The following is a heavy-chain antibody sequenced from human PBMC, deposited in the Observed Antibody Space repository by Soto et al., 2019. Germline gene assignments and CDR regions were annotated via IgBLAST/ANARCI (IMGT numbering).Heavy chain of an antibody. CDR3: ARGPPKIEPQWLLLRGYYFAY. Sequence: QVQLQQWGAGLLKPSETLSLTCAVYGVSFSGYYWSRIRQPPGKGLEWMGESNQSGSTNYNPSLKSRVTISVDTSTNQFPLKLSSVTAAATAVYYCARGPPKIEPQWLLLRGYYFAYWCQGTLVTVSS. D-gene: IGHD6-19*01. CDR2: SNQSGST. V-gene: IGHV4-34*01. CDR1: GVSFSGYY. J-gene: IGHJ4*02.